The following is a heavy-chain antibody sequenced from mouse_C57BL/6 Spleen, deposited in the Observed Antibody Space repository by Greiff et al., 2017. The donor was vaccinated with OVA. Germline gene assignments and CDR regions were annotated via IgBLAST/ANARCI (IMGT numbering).Heavy chain of an antibody. CDR1: GYSFTDYN. V-gene: IGHV1-39*01. CDR2: INPNYGTT. J-gene: IGHJ4*01. D-gene: IGHD1-1*01. CDR3: ARPGSSYDYAMDY. Sequence: EVQLKESGPELVKPGASVKISCKASGYSFTDYNMNWVKQSNGQSLEWIGVINPNYGTTSYNQKFKGKATLTVDQSSSTAYMQLNSLTSEDSAVYYGARPGSSYDYAMDYWGKGTSVTVSS.